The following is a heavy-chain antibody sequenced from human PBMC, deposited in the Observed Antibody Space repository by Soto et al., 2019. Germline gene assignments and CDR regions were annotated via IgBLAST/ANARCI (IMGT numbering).Heavy chain of an antibody. CDR3: ARGIVGVSDSVFYFDY. J-gene: IGHJ4*02. Sequence: QVQLQESGPGLVKPSQTLSLTCTVSGGSISSGDYYWSWIRQPPGKGLEWIGYIYYSGSTYYNPSLKSRVTISVDTSKNQFSLKLSSVTAADTAVYYCARGIVGVSDSVFYFDYWGQGTLVTVSS. CDR2: IYYSGST. V-gene: IGHV4-30-4*01. D-gene: IGHD1-26*01. CDR1: GGSISSGDYY.